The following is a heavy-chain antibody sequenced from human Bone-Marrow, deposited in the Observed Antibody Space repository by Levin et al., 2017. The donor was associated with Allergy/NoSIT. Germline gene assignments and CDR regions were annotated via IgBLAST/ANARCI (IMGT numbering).Heavy chain of an antibody. D-gene: IGHD3-10*01. V-gene: IGHV3-33*01. J-gene: IGHJ4*02. CDR3: VRSRGDYSGPLDY. CDR2: IWYEGINK. CDR1: GFTFSYHG. Sequence: GESLKISCAATGFTFSYHGMHWVRQAPGKGLEWVAVIWYEGINKDYADSVKGRFTISRDNSKNQLFLQLNSLTVEDTAVYYCVRSRGDYSGPLDYWGQGTLVTVSS.